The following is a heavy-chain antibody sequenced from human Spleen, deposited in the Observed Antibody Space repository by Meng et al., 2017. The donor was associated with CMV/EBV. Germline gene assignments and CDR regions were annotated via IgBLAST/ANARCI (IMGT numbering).Heavy chain of an antibody. V-gene: IGHV4-34*01. CDR3: ARGRRARYRFWYFDL. J-gene: IGHJ2*01. CDR2: INHSGST. CDR1: GGSFSGYY. D-gene: IGHD1-1*01. Sequence: VYGGSFSGYYWSWIRQPPGKGLEWIGEINHSGSTNYNPSLKSRVTISVDTSKNQFSLKLSSVTAADTAVYYCARGRRARYRFWYFDLWGRGTLVTVSS.